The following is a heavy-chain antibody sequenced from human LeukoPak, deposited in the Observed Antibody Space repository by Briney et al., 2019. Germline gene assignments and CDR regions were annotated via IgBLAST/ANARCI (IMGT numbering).Heavy chain of an antibody. CDR2: ISGSGGST. V-gene: IGHV3-23*01. J-gene: IGHJ4*02. CDR1: GFTFSSYG. Sequence: PGETLRLSCAASGFTFSSYGMSWVRQAPGKGLEWVSAISGSGGSTYYADSVKGRFTISRDNSKNTLYLQMNSLRAEDTAVYYCARGARPVAMRNYFDYWGQGTLVTVSS. CDR3: ARGARPVAMRNYFDY. D-gene: IGHD2-2*01.